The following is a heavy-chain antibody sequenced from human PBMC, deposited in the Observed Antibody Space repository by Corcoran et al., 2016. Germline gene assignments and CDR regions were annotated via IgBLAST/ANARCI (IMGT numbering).Heavy chain of an antibody. V-gene: IGHV4-59*01. J-gene: IGHJ3*02. CDR1: GGSISSYY. CDR3: ASDGTLGAFDI. Sequence: QVQLQDSGPGLVKPSETLSLTRTVSGGSISSYYWSWIRQPPGKGLEWIGYIYYSGSTNYNPSLKSRVTISVDTSKNQFSLKLSSVTAAATAVYYCASDGTLGAFDIWGPGTMVTVSS. CDR2: IYYSGST.